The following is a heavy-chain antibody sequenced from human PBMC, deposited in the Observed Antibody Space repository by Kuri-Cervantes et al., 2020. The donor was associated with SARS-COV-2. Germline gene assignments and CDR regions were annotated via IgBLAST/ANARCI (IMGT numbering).Heavy chain of an antibody. D-gene: IGHD4-17*01. Sequence: ASVKVSCKASGYTFTSYYMHWVRQAPGQGLEWMGIINPSGGSTSYAQKFQDRVTMTRDTSTSTVYMELSSLRSEDTAVYYCARSPSNGDYDGWFDYWGQGTLVTVSS. CDR1: GYTFTSYY. CDR2: INPSGGST. V-gene: IGHV1-46*01. CDR3: ARSPSNGDYDGWFDY. J-gene: IGHJ4*02.